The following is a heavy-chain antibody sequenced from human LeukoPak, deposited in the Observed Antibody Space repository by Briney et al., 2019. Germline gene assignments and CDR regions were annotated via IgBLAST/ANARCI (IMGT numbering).Heavy chain of an antibody. V-gene: IGHV3-23*01. Sequence: AGGSLRLSCAASGFTFSDYAMTWVRQAPGKGLEWVSGISGSGGSTYYADSVKGRFTISRDNSKNTLYLQMNSLRAEDTAVYYCAKGPLYDSSGPHWGQGTLVTVSS. CDR1: GFTFSDYA. D-gene: IGHD3-22*01. CDR2: ISGSGGST. CDR3: AKGPLYDSSGPH. J-gene: IGHJ4*02.